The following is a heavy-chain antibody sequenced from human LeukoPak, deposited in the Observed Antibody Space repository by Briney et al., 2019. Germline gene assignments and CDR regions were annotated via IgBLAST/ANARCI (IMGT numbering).Heavy chain of an antibody. CDR3: AREARGWYDY. CDR1: GFTVSSNY. V-gene: IGHV3-66*01. CDR2: IYSGGST. J-gene: IGHJ4*02. Sequence: GGSLRLSCAASGFTVSSNYMSWVRQAPGKGLEWVSVIYSGGSTYYADSVKGRFTLSRDNSKNTLYLQMNSLRAEDTAVYYCAREARGWYDYWGQGTLVTVSS. D-gene: IGHD6-19*01.